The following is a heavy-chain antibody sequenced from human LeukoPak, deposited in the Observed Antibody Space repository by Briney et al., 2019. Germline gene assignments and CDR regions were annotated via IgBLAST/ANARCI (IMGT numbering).Heavy chain of an antibody. D-gene: IGHD3-3*01. V-gene: IGHV4-38-2*02. J-gene: IGHJ4*02. CDR3: ARGSDFWSGYFCLFDY. Sequence: PSETLSLTCTVSGYSISSGYYWGWIRQPPGKGLEWIGSIYHSGSTYYNPPLKSRVTISVDTSKNQFSLKLSSVTAADTAVYYCARGSDFWSGYFCLFDYWGQGTLVTVSS. CDR2: IYHSGST. CDR1: GYSISSGYY.